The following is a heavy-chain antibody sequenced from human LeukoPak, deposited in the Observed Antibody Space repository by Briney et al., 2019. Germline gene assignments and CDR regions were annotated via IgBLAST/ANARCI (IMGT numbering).Heavy chain of an antibody. CDR1: GFIFSSYA. D-gene: IGHD5-12*01. V-gene: IGHV3-48*01. CDR2: ISSSSSTT. J-gene: IGHJ2*01. Sequence: GGSLRLSCAASGFIFSSYAMNWVRQAPGKGLEWVSYISSSSSTTYYADSVKGRFTISRDNAKNSLYLQMNSLRAEDTAVYYCSTTGGGYDYRDGNWYFDLWGRGTLVTVSS. CDR3: STTGGGYDYRDGNWYFDL.